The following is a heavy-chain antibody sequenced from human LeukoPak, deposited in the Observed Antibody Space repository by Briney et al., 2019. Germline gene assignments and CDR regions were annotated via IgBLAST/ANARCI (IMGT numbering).Heavy chain of an antibody. CDR2: INHSDTYT. CDR1: GFTFSTYA. D-gene: IGHD3-22*01. J-gene: IGHJ3*02. Sequence: PGGSLRLSCAASGFTFSTYAMTWVRQAPGKGLEWISVINHSDTYTNYADSVKGRFTISRDNAKNTLFLQMNSLRAEDTAVYFCAKHFRIGGYYRPDAFDMWVQGTLVAVSS. V-gene: IGHV3-23*01. CDR3: AKHFRIGGYYRPDAFDM.